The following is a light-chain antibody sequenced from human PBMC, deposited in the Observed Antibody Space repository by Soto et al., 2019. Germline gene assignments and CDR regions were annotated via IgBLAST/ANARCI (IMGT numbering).Light chain of an antibody. CDR2: GAS. J-gene: IGKJ5*01. Sequence: EIVLTQSPRTLSLSPGEGATLSCRASQSVSTTHLAWYQQRPGQAPRLLIYGASIRATGIPDRFGGSGSGKDFTLTSSRLEPEDFAVYYCQQYGDSPITFGQGTRLEIK. CDR3: QQYGDSPIT. CDR1: QSVSTTH. V-gene: IGKV3-20*01.